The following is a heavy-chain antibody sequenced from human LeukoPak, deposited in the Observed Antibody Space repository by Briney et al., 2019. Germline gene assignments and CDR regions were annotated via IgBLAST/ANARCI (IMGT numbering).Heavy chain of an antibody. CDR1: GGTFSSYA. CDR3: AMDGYSYYFDY. D-gene: IGHD5-24*01. J-gene: IGHJ4*02. V-gene: IGHV1-69*04. Sequence: SVKVSCEASGGTFSSYAISWVRQAPGQGLEWMGRIIPILGIANYAQKFQGRVTITADKSTSTAYMELSSLRSEDTAVYYCAMDGYSYYFDYWGQGTLVTVSS. CDR2: IIPILGIA.